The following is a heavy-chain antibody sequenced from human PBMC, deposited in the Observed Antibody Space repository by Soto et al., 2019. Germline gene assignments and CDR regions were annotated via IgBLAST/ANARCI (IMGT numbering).Heavy chain of an antibody. CDR3: ARSDYGGNLDFDY. Sequence: LSLTCTAFGGSISSYYWCWFRHPPGKGLEWIVYIYHSGSTNYNPSLKSRVTISVDTSKNQFALKLSSVTAADTAVYYCARSDYGGNLDFDYWGQGTLVTVSS. CDR1: GGSISSYY. CDR2: IYHSGST. J-gene: IGHJ4*02. D-gene: IGHD4-17*01. V-gene: IGHV4-59*01.